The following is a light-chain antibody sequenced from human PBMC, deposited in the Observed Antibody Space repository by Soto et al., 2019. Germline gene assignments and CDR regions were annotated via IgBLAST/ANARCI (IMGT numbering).Light chain of an antibody. V-gene: IGKV3-11*01. CDR2: DAS. J-gene: IGKJ5*01. CDR1: QSVSSY. Sequence: EIVLTQSPATLSLSPGERATLSCRASQSVSSYLAWYQQKPGQAPRLLIYDASNRATGIPARFSGSGSGTHFTLTITSLEPEDFAVYYCQEYDGAPPVTFGLGTRLEIK. CDR3: QEYDGAPPVT.